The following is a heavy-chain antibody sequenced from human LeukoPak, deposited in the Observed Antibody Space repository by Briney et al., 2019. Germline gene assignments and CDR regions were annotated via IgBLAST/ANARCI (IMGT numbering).Heavy chain of an antibody. CDR3: ARGRRIDP. V-gene: IGHV1-8*01. CDR2: VHPNGGNT. Sequence: ASVKVSCKTSGYPFTTWEINWVRQAAGQGLEWMGWVHPNGGNTAYAQKFQGRVTMTSDTSISTAYMELSVLTPNDTAVYFCARGRRIDPWGQGTLVTVSS. CDR1: GYPFTTWE. J-gene: IGHJ5*02.